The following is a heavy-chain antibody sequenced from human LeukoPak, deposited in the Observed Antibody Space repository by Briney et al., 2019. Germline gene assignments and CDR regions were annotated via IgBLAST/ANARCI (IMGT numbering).Heavy chain of an antibody. Sequence: PGGPLRLSCAASGFTFSSYAMSWVRQAPGKGLEWVSAISGSGGSTYYADSVKGRFTISRDNSKNTLYLQMNSLRAEDTAVYYCAKVRPPRFLEWLSHFDYWGQGTLVTVSS. D-gene: IGHD3-3*01. CDR3: AKVRPPRFLEWLSHFDY. CDR1: GFTFSSYA. CDR2: ISGSGGST. V-gene: IGHV3-23*01. J-gene: IGHJ4*02.